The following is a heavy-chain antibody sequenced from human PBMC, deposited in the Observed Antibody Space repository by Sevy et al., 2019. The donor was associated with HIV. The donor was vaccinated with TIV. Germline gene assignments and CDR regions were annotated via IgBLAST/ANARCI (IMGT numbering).Heavy chain of an antibody. Sequence: QSQTLSLTCAISGDSVSSNSAAWNWIRQSPSRGLEWLGRTYYRSKWYNDYAGSVKRRITINPDTSKNQSSLQLNSVTPEDTAVYYCARATGGKPPIYAFDIRGQGTMVTVSS. V-gene: IGHV6-1*01. D-gene: IGHD2-8*02. CDR1: GDSVSSNSAA. J-gene: IGHJ3*02. CDR3: ARATGGKPPIYAFDI. CDR2: TYYRSKWYN.